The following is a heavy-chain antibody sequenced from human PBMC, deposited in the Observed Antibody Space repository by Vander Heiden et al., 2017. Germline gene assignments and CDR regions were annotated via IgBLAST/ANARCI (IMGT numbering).Heavy chain of an antibody. Sequence: QLQLQESGPGLVKPSETLSLTCTVSGGSISSSSYYWGWIRQPPGKGLEWIGSIYYSGSTYHNPSLKSRLTISVDTSKNQFSLKLSSVTAADTAVNYCARHFYGGNTWVGYYFDYWGQGTLVTVSS. CDR3: ARHFYGGNTWVGYYFDY. V-gene: IGHV4-39*01. CDR1: GGSISSSSYY. CDR2: IYYSGST. J-gene: IGHJ4*02. D-gene: IGHD4-17*01.